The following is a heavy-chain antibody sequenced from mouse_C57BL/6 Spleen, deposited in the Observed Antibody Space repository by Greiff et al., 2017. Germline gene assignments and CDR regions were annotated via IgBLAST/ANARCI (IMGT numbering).Heavy chain of an antibody. V-gene: IGHV1-55*01. D-gene: IGHD1-1*01. CDR3: AVTTVVAKGFYYAMDY. CDR1: GYTFTSYW. Sequence: QVQLQQPGAELVKPGASVKMSCKASGYTFTSYWITWVKQRPGQGLEWIGDIYPGSGSTNYNEKFKSKATLTVDTSSSTAYMQLSSLTSEASAVYYCAVTTVVAKGFYYAMDYWGQGTSVTVSS. CDR2: IYPGSGST. J-gene: IGHJ4*01.